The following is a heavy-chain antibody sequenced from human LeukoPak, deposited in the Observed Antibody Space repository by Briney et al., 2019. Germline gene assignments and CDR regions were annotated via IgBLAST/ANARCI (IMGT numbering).Heavy chain of an antibody. V-gene: IGHV3-74*01. D-gene: IGHD6-13*01. J-gene: IGHJ5*02. CDR1: GFTFSTYW. CDR2: INSDGSST. CDR3: ARGPQQLARPYNWFDP. Sequence: GGSLRVSCAAAGFTFSTYWIHLVRPPPGQGLVLVSRINSDGSSTSYADSVKGRFTISRDNAKNSLYLQMNSLRVEDTAVYYCARGPQQLARPYNWFDPWGQGTLVTVSS.